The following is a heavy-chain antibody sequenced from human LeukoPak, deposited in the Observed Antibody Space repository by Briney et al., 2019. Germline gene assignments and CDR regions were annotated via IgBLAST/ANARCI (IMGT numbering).Heavy chain of an antibody. V-gene: IGHV3-23*01. Sequence: GGSLRLSCAASGFTFSSYAMSWVRQAPGKGLEWVSAISGSGGSTYYADSVKGRFTISRDNSKNTLYLQMNSLRAEDTAVYYCASTSLWFGEYYYYYYGMDVWGQGTTVTVSS. CDR1: GFTFSSYA. J-gene: IGHJ6*02. D-gene: IGHD3-10*01. CDR3: ASTSLWFGEYYYYYYGMDV. CDR2: ISGSGGST.